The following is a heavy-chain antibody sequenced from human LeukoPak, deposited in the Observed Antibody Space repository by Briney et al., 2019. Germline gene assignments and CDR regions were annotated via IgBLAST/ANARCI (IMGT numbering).Heavy chain of an antibody. CDR3: ARVGDLGYCSSTSCPGAFDI. V-gene: IGHV1-69*13. Sequence: SVKVSCKASGGTFSSYAISWVRQAPGQGLEWMGGIIPIFGTANYAQKFQGRVTITADESTSTTYMELSSLRSEDTAVYYCARVGDLGYCSSTSCPGAFDIWGQGTMVTVSS. D-gene: IGHD2-2*01. J-gene: IGHJ3*02. CDR1: GGTFSSYA. CDR2: IIPIFGTA.